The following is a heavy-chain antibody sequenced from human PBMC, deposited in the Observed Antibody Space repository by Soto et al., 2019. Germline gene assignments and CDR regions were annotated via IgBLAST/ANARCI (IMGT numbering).Heavy chain of an antibody. D-gene: IGHD3-10*01. CDR2: IYYSGST. V-gene: IGHV4-30-4*01. Sequence: QVQLQESGPGLVKPSQTLSLTCTVSGGSISSGDYYWSWIRQPPGKGLEWIGYIYYSGSTYYNPSLKRRVTISVDTSKNQFSLKLSSVTAADTAVYYCAREQKSGAYYYGSGSYSWFDPWGQGTLVTVSS. CDR3: AREQKSGAYYYGSGSYSWFDP. J-gene: IGHJ5*02. CDR1: GGSISSGDYY.